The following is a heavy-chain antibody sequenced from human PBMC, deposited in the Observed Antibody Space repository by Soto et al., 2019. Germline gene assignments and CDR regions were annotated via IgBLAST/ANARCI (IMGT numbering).Heavy chain of an antibody. Sequence: GGSLRLSCAASGFNFIGYGLHWVRQAPGKGLEWVAIIYYDGSKIYYADSVKGRFTISRDNSKNTLYLQMNSLRAEDTAVYYCARDDGYYFDYWGQGTLVTVSS. CDR3: ARDDGYYFDY. V-gene: IGHV3-33*01. J-gene: IGHJ4*02. CDR2: IYYDGSKI. CDR1: GFNFIGYG.